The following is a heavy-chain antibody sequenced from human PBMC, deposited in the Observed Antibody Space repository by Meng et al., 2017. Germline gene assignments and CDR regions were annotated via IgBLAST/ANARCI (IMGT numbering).Heavy chain of an antibody. Sequence: GESLKISCAASGFTFSSYGMHWVRQAPGKGLEWVAVIWYDGSNKYYADSVKGRFTISRDNSNNTLYLQMNSLRAEDTAVYYCARGPVGGDSSGYYFLQHWGQGTLVTVSS. CDR2: IWYDGSNK. CDR3: ARGPVGGDSSGYYFLQH. V-gene: IGHV3-33*01. D-gene: IGHD3-22*01. CDR1: GFTFSSYG. J-gene: IGHJ1*01.